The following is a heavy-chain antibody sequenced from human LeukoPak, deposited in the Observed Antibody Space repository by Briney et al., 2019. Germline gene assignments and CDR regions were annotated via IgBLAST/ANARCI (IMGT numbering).Heavy chain of an antibody. D-gene: IGHD2-2*01. CDR1: GYTFTGYY. J-gene: IGHJ5*02. Sequence: EASVKVSCKASGYTFTGYYMHWVRQAPGQGLEWMGWINPNGGGTNYAQKFQGRVTMTRDTSISTAYMELSSLRSDDTAVYYCARGYWARTAARDNWFDPWGQGTLVTVSS. CDR3: ARGYWARTAARDNWFDP. V-gene: IGHV1-2*02. CDR2: INPNGGGT.